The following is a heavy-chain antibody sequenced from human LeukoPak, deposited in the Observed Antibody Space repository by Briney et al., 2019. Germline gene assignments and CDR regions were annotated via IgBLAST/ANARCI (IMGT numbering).Heavy chain of an antibody. Sequence: TSETLSLTCAVYGGSFSGYYWSWIRQPPGKGLEWIGEINHSGSTNYNPSLKSRVTISVDTSKNQFSLKLSSVTAADTAVYYCARLLYTSSGYFDYWGQGTLVTVS. CDR1: GGSFSGYY. J-gene: IGHJ4*02. V-gene: IGHV4-34*01. CDR2: INHSGST. D-gene: IGHD2/OR15-2a*01. CDR3: ARLLYTSSGYFDY.